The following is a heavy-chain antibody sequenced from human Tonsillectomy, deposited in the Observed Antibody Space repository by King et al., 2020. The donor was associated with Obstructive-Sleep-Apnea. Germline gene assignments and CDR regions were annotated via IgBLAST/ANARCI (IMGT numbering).Heavy chain of an antibody. CDR2: INWNSGTI. Sequence: VQLVESGGALVQPGRSLRLSCAASGFIFEDYTVHWVRQAPGKGLEWVSGINWNSGTIIYADSVKGRFTISRDNAKSSLFLEMNSLRPEDTAFYYCAREGRQFDWLPNFDNWGQGTLVTVSS. CDR3: AREGRQFDWLPNFDN. CDR1: GFIFEDYT. J-gene: IGHJ4*02. D-gene: IGHD3-9*01. V-gene: IGHV3-9*01.